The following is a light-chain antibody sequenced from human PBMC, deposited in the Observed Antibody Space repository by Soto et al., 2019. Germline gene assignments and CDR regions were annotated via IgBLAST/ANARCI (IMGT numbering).Light chain of an antibody. CDR2: EVS. CDR1: SSDGGGYNY. CDR3: SSYTSSSTYV. Sequence: QSVPTQPASVSGTPGQSITISCTGTSSDGGGYNYVSWYQQHPGKAPKLMIYEVSNRPSGVTKRFSGSKSGNTASLTISGLQAEDEADYYCSSYTSSSTYVFGTGTKVTVL. J-gene: IGLJ1*01. V-gene: IGLV2-14*01.